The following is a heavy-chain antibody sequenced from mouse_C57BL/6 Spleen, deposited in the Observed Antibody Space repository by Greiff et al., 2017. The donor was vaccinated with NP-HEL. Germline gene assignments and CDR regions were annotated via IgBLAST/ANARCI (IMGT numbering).Heavy chain of an antibody. J-gene: IGHJ3*01. V-gene: IGHV1-26*01. D-gene: IGHD2-4*01. CDR3: AEGDYDVGFAY. CDR1: GYTFTDYY. CDR2: INPNNGGT. Sequence: EVQLQQSGPELVKPGASVKISCKASGYTFTDYYMNWVKQSHGKSLEWIGDINPNNGGTSYNQKFKGKATLTVDKSSSTAYMELRSLTSEDSAVYYCAEGDYDVGFAYWGQGTLVTVSA.